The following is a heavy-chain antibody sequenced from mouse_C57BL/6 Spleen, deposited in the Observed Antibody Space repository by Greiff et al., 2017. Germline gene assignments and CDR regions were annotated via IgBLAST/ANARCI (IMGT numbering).Heavy chain of an antibody. V-gene: IGHV1-81*01. D-gene: IGHD1-1*01. CDR3: AYYYVSSGFAY. CDR2: LYPRSGNT. J-gene: IGHJ3*01. CDR1: GYPFTSYG. Sequence: VQLQPSGAELARPGASVKLSCKASGYPFTSYGISWVQQRTGQGLAWIGELYPRSGNTYYNEKFKGKATLTSDKSSSTAYMELRSLTSEDAAVYFCAYYYVSSGFAYWGQGTLVTVSA.